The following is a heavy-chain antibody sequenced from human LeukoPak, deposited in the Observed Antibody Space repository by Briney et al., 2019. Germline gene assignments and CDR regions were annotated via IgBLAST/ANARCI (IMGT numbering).Heavy chain of an antibody. CDR1: GGTFSSYA. CDR2: IIPIFGTA. D-gene: IGHD1-7*01. CDR3: ARGFGNYLFRTHFDY. V-gene: IGHV1-69*05. J-gene: IGHJ4*02. Sequence: SVKVSCKASGGTFSSYAISWVRQAPGHGLEWMGGIIPIFGTANYAQKFQGRVTITTDESTSTAYMELSSLRSEDTAVYYCARGFGNYLFRTHFDYWGQGTLVTVSS.